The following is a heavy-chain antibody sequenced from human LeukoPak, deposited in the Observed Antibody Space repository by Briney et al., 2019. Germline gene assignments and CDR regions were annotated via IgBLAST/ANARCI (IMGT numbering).Heavy chain of an antibody. V-gene: IGHV1-69*05. J-gene: IGHJ4*02. Sequence: SVKVSCKASGGTFSSYAISWVRQAPGQGLEWMGGIIPIFGTANYAQKFQGRVTMTRDTSTSTVYMELSSLRSEDTAVYYCARVGNGDYFVGYWGQGTLVTVSS. CDR2: IIPIFGTA. D-gene: IGHD4-17*01. CDR1: GGTFSSYA. CDR3: ARVGNGDYFVGY.